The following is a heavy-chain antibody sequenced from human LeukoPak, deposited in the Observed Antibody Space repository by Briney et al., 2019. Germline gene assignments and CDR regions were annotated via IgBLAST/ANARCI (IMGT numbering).Heavy chain of an antibody. J-gene: IGHJ3*02. CDR1: GFTFSSYA. CDR3: ARDPKLHDAFDI. V-gene: IGHV3-30-3*01. CDR2: ISYDGSNK. Sequence: GGSLRLSCAASGFTFSSYAMHWVRQAPGKGLEWVAVISYDGSNKYYADSVKGRFTISRDNAKNSLYLQMNSLRAEDTAVYYCARDPKLHDAFDIWGQGTMVTVSS.